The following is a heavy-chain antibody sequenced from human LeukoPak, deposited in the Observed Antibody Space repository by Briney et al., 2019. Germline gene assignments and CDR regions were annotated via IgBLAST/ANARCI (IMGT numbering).Heavy chain of an antibody. V-gene: IGHV4-30-2*01. CDR2: IYHSGST. J-gene: IGHJ6*02. CDR3: ARTPGGMDV. Sequence: SETLSLTCAVSGGSISSGGYSWSWIRQPPGKGLEWIGYIYHSGSTYYNPSLKSRVTISVDRSKNQFSLKLSSVTAADTAVYYCARTPGGMDVWGQGTTVTVSS. CDR1: GGSISSGGYS.